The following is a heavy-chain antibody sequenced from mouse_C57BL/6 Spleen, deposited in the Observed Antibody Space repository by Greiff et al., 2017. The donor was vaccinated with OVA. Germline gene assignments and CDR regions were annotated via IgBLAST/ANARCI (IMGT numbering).Heavy chain of an antibody. CDR3: TRDSNYLDY. Sequence: VKLVESGAELVRPGASVTLSCKASGYTFTDYEMHWVKQTPVHGLEWIGAIDPETGGTAYNQKFKGKAILTADKSSSTAYMELRSLTSEDSAVYYCTRDSNYLDYWGQGTTLTVSS. CDR1: GYTFTDYE. D-gene: IGHD2-5*01. J-gene: IGHJ2*01. V-gene: IGHV1-15*01. CDR2: IDPETGGT.